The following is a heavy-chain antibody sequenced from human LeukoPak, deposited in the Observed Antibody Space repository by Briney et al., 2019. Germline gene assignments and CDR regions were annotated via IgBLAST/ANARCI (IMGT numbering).Heavy chain of an antibody. CDR1: GGSISSYY. CDR3: ARHVGTYFDY. D-gene: IGHD3-10*01. Sequence: SETLSLTCTVSGGSISSYYWSWIRQPPGKGLECIGYIYYSGSTNYNPSLKSRVTISIDTSTNQFSLKLSSLTAADTAVYYCARHVGTYFDYWGQGTLVTVSS. J-gene: IGHJ4*02. CDR2: IYYSGST. V-gene: IGHV4-59*08.